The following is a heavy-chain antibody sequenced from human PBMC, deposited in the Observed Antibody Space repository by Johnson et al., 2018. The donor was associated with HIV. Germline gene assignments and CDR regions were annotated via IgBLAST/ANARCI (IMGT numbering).Heavy chain of an antibody. CDR3: AVTVHSSGWYGGDDAFDI. V-gene: IGHV3-15*01. CDR2: IKSKTDGGTT. Sequence: VQLVESGGGLVKPGGSLRLSCAASGFTFSNAWMSWVRQAPGKGLEWVGRIKSKTDGGTTDYAAPVKGRFTISRDDSKNTLYLQMNSLRAEDTALYYCAVTVHSSGWYGGDDAFDIWGQGTMVTVSS. J-gene: IGHJ3*02. CDR1: GFTFSNAW. D-gene: IGHD6-19*01.